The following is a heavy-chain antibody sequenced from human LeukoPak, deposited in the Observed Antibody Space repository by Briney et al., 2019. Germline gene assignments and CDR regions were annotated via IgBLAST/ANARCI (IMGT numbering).Heavy chain of an antibody. CDR2: ISNSGDYT. CDR3: AKSYSGYDGNDY. Sequence: GGSLRLSCAASGFTFSDSGMNWVHQAPGKGLEWVSAISNSGDYTYYADSVKGRSTISRDNSRNTLYLQMNSLRAEDTAVYYCAKSYSGYDGNDYWGQGTLVTVSS. CDR1: GFTFSDSG. V-gene: IGHV3-23*01. J-gene: IGHJ4*02. D-gene: IGHD5-12*01.